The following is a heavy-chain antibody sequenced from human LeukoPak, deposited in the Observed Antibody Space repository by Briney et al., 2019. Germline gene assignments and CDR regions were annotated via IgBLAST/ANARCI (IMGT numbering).Heavy chain of an antibody. CDR2: ISAYNGNT. J-gene: IGHJ4*02. CDR1: GYTFTSYD. Sequence: ASVKVSCKASGYTFTSYDINWVRQAPGQGLEWMGWISAYNGNTNYAQKLQGRVTMTTDTSTSTAYMELRSLRSDDTAVYYCVRTIFGVVNGFDYWGQGTLVTVSS. D-gene: IGHD3-3*01. V-gene: IGHV1-18*01. CDR3: VRTIFGVVNGFDY.